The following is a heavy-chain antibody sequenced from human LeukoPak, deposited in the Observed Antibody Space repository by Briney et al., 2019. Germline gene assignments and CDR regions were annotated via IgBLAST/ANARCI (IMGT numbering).Heavy chain of an antibody. D-gene: IGHD1-26*01. CDR1: GGSISSTSYY. CDR3: ARGSGSYYFSDY. J-gene: IGHJ4*02. V-gene: IGHV4-39*07. Sequence: PSGTLSLTCTVSGGSISSTSYYWGWLRQPPGKGLEWIGNIYYSGSTYYNPSLKSRVTISVDTSKNQFSLKLSSVTAADTAVYYCARGSGSYYFSDYWGQGTLVTVSS. CDR2: IYYSGST.